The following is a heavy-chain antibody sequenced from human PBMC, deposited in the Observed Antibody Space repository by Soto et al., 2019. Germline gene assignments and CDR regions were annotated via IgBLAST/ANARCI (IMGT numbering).Heavy chain of an antibody. Sequence: QVQLVQSGAEVKKPGSSVKVSCKASGGTFSSYAISWVRQAPGQGLEWMGGIIPIFGTANYAQKFQCRVTITADESTSTAYMELSSLRSEDTAVYYCARGLGSMVRGVIRGTGWFDPWGQGTLVTVSS. CDR2: IIPIFGTA. CDR1: GGTFSSYA. V-gene: IGHV1-69*01. D-gene: IGHD3-10*01. CDR3: ARGLGSMVRGVIRGTGWFDP. J-gene: IGHJ5*02.